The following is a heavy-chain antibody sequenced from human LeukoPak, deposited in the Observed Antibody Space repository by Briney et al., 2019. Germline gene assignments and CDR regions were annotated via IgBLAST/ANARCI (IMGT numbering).Heavy chain of an antibody. CDR2: IYYSGST. CDR3: ARVRDGYKFDY. D-gene: IGHD5-24*01. CDR1: GGSISSYY. V-gene: IGHV4-59*01. Sequence: PSETLSLTCTVSGGSISSYYWSWIRQPPGKGLECIGYIYYSGSTNYNPSLKSRVTISVDTSKNQFSLKLSSVTAADTAVYYCARVRDGYKFDYWGQGTLVTVSS. J-gene: IGHJ4*02.